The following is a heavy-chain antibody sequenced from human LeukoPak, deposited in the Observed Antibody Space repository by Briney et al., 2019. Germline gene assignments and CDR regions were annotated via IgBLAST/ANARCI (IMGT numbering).Heavy chain of an antibody. Sequence: SETLSLTCTVSGGSIRSSSYYWGWIRQPPGKGLEWIGSIHYSGSTDYNPSLKSRVTISVDKSKNQFSLKLSSVTAADTAVYYCARDWTDSLIAFDIWGQGTMVTVSS. D-gene: IGHD3/OR15-3a*01. V-gene: IGHV4-39*07. J-gene: IGHJ3*02. CDR2: IHYSGST. CDR1: GGSIRSSSYY. CDR3: ARDWTDSLIAFDI.